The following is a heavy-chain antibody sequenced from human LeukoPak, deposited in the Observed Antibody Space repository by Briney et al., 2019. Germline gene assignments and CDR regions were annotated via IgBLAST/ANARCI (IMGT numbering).Heavy chain of an antibody. CDR3: AREATVANDDAFDI. CDR1: GGSISSYY. CDR2: IYYSGST. Sequence: SETLSLTCTVSGGSISSYYWSWIRQPPGKGLEWIGYIYYSGSTNYNPSLKSRVTISVDTSKNQFSLKLSSVTAADTAVYYCAREATVANDDAFDIWGQGTMVTVSS. V-gene: IGHV4-59*01. D-gene: IGHD4-23*01. J-gene: IGHJ3*02.